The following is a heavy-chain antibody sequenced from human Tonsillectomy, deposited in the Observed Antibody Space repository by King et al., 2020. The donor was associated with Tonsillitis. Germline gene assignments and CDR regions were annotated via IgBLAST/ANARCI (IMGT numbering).Heavy chain of an antibody. Sequence: QLQESGPGLVKPSQTLSLTCTVSGGSISSGSYYWSWIRQPAGKGLEWIGRIYTSGSTNYNPSLKSRVTISVETSKNQFSLKLSAVTAADTDVYYCASQIFGVGTDYYYYYMDVWGKGTTVTVS. D-gene: IGHD3-3*01. V-gene: IGHV4-61*02. CDR2: IYTSGST. CDR3: ASQIFGVGTDYYYYYMDV. CDR1: GGSISSGSYY. J-gene: IGHJ6*03.